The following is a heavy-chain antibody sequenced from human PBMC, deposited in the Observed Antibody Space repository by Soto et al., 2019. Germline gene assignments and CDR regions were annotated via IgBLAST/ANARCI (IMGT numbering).Heavy chain of an antibody. V-gene: IGHV1-69*01. D-gene: IGHD5-12*01. CDR1: GGTFSSYA. CDR2: IIRIFHTS. Sequence: QLQLVQSGAEVKKPVSSVKVSCKASGGTFSSYAFSWVRQAPGQGVEWMGGIIRIFHTSTYAQNFQGRVTITEDESTSTAYMELINLRSDETAVYYCVHRRDGYNSAFFDYWGQGTLVTVSS. J-gene: IGHJ4*02. CDR3: VHRRDGYNSAFFDY.